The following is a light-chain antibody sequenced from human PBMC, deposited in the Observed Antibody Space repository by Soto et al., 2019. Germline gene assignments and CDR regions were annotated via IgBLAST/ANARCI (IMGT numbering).Light chain of an antibody. CDR3: CSYTVSGTYV. V-gene: IGLV2-14*01. CDR2: AVS. J-gene: IGLJ1*01. CDR1: CSDVGGYNY. Sequence: QSVLTQPACVSLSPGQSITISCTGTCSDVGGYNYVSLYQQHPGKAPKLMIYAVSNRPSGVSNRFSGSKSGNTATLTISGLQAEDEADYYCCSYTVSGTYVFGTGTKVTAL.